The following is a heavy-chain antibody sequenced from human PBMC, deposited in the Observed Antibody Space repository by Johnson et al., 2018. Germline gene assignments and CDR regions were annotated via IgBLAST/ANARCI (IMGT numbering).Heavy chain of an antibody. D-gene: IGHD3-16*01. Sequence: QVQLVQSGAEVKKPGASVKVTCNASGYTFTTYSMHWVRQAPGQRLEWLGWINAGKGNTKYSQKFQGRVSITRDTSASTAYMELSSLRSEDTAVYYWARDMKYYYYYMDVWGKGTTVTVSS. V-gene: IGHV1-3*01. CDR1: GYTFTTYS. J-gene: IGHJ6*03. CDR3: ARDMKYYYYYMDV. CDR2: INAGKGNT.